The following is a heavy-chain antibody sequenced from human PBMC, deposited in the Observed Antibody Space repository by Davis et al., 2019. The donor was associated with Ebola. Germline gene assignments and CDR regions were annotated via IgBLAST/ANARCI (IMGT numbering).Heavy chain of an antibody. CDR1: GFTVSSNY. J-gene: IGHJ4*02. V-gene: IGHV3-23*01. Sequence: GESLKISCAASGFTVSSNYMSWVRQAPGKGLEWVSAISGSGGSTYYADSVKGRFTISRDNSKNTLYLQMNSLRAEDTAVYYCARDTFGAVAGIFDYWGQGTLVTVSS. D-gene: IGHD6-19*01. CDR2: ISGSGGST. CDR3: ARDTFGAVAGIFDY.